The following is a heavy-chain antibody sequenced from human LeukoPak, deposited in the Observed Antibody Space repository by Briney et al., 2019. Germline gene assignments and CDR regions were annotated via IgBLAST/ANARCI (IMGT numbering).Heavy chain of an antibody. CDR3: ARGRVYSSGWPILYYFDY. CDR2: IYHSGST. CDR1: GGSISSSNW. D-gene: IGHD6-19*01. J-gene: IGHJ4*02. Sequence: SETLSLTCAVSGGSISSSNWWSWVRQPPGKGLEWIGEIYHSGSTNYNPSLKSRVTISVDKSKNQFSLKLSSVTAADTAVYYCARGRVYSSGWPILYYFDYWGQGTLVTVSS. V-gene: IGHV4-4*02.